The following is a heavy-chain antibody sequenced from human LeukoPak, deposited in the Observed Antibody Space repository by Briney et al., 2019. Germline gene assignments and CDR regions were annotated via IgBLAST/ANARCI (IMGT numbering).Heavy chain of an antibody. J-gene: IGHJ6*02. Sequence: SQTLSLTCAISGDSVSSNSAAWNWIRQSPSRGLEWLGRTYYRSKWYNDYAVSVKSRITINPNTSKNQFSLQLNSVTPDDTAVYYCAGSNHYYYGMDVWGQGTTVTVSS. CDR1: GDSVSSNSAA. CDR3: AGSNHYYYGMDV. V-gene: IGHV6-1*01. D-gene: IGHD1-14*01. CDR2: TYYRSKWYN.